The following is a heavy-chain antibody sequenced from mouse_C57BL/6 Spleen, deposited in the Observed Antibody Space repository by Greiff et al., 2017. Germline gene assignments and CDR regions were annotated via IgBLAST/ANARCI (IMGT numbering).Heavy chain of an antibody. J-gene: IGHJ2*01. CDR1: GYTFTSYW. D-gene: IGHD4-1*01. CDR2: IDPSDSYT. V-gene: IGHV1-50*01. CDR3: ARGANWGVDY. Sequence: QVQLQQPGAELVKPGASVKLSCKASGYTFTSYWMQWVKQRPGQGLEWIGEIDPSDSYTNYNQKFKGKATLTVDTSSSTAYMQLSSLTSEDSAVYYCARGANWGVDYWGQGTTLTVSS.